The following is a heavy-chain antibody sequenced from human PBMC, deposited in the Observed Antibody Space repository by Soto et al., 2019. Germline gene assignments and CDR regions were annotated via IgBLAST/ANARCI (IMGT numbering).Heavy chain of an antibody. D-gene: IGHD5-12*01. CDR3: ARGVVATDYFDY. V-gene: IGHV3-30-3*01. Sequence: TVGSLRLSCAASGFTFSSYAMHWVRQAPGKGLEWVAVISYDGSNKYYADSVKGRFTISRDNSKNTLYLQMNSLRAEDTAVYYCARGVVATDYFDYWGQGTLVTVS. CDR2: ISYDGSNK. J-gene: IGHJ4*02. CDR1: GFTFSSYA.